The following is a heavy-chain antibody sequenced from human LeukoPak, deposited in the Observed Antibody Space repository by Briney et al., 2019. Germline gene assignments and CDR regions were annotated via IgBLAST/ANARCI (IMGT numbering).Heavy chain of an antibody. CDR2: IKDDGSET. D-gene: IGHD4-17*01. CDR1: GFTFSSYW. CDR3: ARIRLRAFDI. V-gene: IGHV3-7*05. J-gene: IGHJ3*02. Sequence: GGSLRLSCAASGFTFSSYWMSWVRQAPGKRLEWVANIKDDGSETYYVDSVKGRFTISRDNAKNSLYLQINSLRAEDTAVYYCARIRLRAFDIRGQGTMVTVPS.